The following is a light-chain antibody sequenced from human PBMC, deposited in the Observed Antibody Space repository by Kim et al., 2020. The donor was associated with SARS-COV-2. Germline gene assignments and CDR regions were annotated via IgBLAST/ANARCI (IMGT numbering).Light chain of an antibody. CDR1: SLGSYY. Sequence: ALGQTVKIKWQDGSLGSYYATWYQEKPGQAPILVIYGKNNRPSGIPDRFSGSSSGNTASLTITGTQAGDEADYYCNSRDSNDNVVFGGGTQLTVL. V-gene: IGLV3-19*01. CDR3: NSRDSNDNVV. CDR2: GKN. J-gene: IGLJ2*01.